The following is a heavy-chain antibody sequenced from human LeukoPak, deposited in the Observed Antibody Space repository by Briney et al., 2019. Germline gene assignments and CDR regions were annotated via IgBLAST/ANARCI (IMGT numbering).Heavy chain of an antibody. Sequence: GGSLRLSCAASGFTFSSYEMNWVRQAPGKGLEWVSYISSSGSTIYYADSVKGRFTISRDNAKNSLYLQMNSLRAEDTAVYYCASFPGTLNYYHFDYWGQGTLVTVSS. J-gene: IGHJ4*02. CDR2: ISSSGSTI. CDR1: GFTFSSYE. CDR3: ASFPGTLNYYHFDY. V-gene: IGHV3-48*03. D-gene: IGHD3-22*01.